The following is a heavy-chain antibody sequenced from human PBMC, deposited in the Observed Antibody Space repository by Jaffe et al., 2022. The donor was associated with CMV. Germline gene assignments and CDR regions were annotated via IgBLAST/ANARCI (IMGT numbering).Heavy chain of an antibody. V-gene: IGHV1-69*09. CDR2: IIPILGIA. J-gene: IGHJ6*03. CDR3: AAKHGITGTPDDYYYYYMDV. D-gene: IGHD1-20*01. CDR1: GGTFSSYA. Sequence: QVQLVQSGAEVKKPGSSVKVSCKASGGTFSSYAISWVRQAPGQGLEWMGRIIPILGIANYAQKFQGRVTITADKSTSTAYMELSSLRSEDTAVYYCAAKHGITGTPDDYYYYYMDVWGKGTTVTVSS.